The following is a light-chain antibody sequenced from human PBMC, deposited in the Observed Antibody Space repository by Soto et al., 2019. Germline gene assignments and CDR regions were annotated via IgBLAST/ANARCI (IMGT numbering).Light chain of an antibody. CDR3: QQYGSSPWT. Sequence: EIVLTQSPGTLSLSPGERATLSCRASQSVSSSYLAWYPQKPGQAPRLLIYGASSRDTGIPDRFSGSGSGTDFALTIIRLEPEDFAVYYCQQYGSSPWTFGQGTKVEIK. J-gene: IGKJ1*01. CDR1: QSVSSSY. V-gene: IGKV3-20*01. CDR2: GAS.